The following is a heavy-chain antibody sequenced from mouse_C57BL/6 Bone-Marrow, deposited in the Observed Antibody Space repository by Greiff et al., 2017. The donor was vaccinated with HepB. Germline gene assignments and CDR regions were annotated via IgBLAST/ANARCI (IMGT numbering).Heavy chain of an antibody. CDR3: ARSGVAY. CDR1: GYTFTGYW. J-gene: IGHJ3*01. V-gene: IGHV1-9*01. CDR2: IIPGSGST. Sequence: VMLVQSGAELMKPGASVKLSCKASGYTFTGYWIDWVKQRPGKGLEWIGEIIPGSGSTNYNEKFKGKATFTADTSSSTAYMQLSSLTTEDSAIYYCARSGVAYWGQGTPVTVSA. D-gene: IGHD3-1*01.